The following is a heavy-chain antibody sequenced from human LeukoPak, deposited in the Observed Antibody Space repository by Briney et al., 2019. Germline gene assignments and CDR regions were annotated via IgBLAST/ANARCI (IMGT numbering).Heavy chain of an antibody. CDR1: GGSISSGGYY. D-gene: IGHD2-21*01. Sequence: SETLSLTCTVSGGSISSGGYYWSWIRQPPGKGLEWIGSVYYGGSTYYNPSLESRVTISVDTSKNQFSLNLNSVTVADTGVYYCARDTQIFSAIKKFHYYGMDVWGQGTTVTVSS. CDR3: ARDTQIFSAIKKFHYYGMDV. CDR2: VYYGGST. J-gene: IGHJ6*02. V-gene: IGHV4-39*07.